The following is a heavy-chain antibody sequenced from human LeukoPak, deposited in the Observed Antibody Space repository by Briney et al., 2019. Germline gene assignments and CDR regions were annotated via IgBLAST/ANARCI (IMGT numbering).Heavy chain of an antibody. CDR3: ARGLGGSYPFDC. CDR2: INTDGSRT. V-gene: IGHV3-74*01. Sequence: GGSLRLSCAASGFTFSNYWMDWVRQAPGKGLVWVSRINTDGSRTTYADSVKGRFTFSRDNAKNTLYLQMNSLRADDTAVYFCARGLGGSYPFDCWGQGALVTVSS. J-gene: IGHJ4*02. D-gene: IGHD3-16*02. CDR1: GFTFSNYW.